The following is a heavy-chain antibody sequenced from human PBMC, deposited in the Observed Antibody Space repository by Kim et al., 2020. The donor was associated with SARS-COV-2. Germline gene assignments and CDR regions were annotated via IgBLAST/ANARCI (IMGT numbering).Heavy chain of an antibody. J-gene: IGHJ4*02. V-gene: IGHV1-69*01. D-gene: IGHD3-16*01. Sequence: AQKFQGRVTITADESTSTAYMELSSLRSEDTAVYYCASDGGNSVGGVFDYWGQGTLVTVSS. CDR3: ASDGGNSVGGVFDY.